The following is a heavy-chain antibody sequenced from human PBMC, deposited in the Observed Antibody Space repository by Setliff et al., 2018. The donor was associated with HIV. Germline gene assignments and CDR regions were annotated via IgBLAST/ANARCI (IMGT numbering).Heavy chain of an antibody. J-gene: IGHJ3*02. CDR1: GYSISSSYY. D-gene: IGHD3-10*01. CDR3: VRDPPLITYGPDHPFDI. Sequence: KPSETLSLTCAVSGYSISSSYYWGWIRQPPGKGLEWIGSIYHGGTTYYNPSLRSRVTISEDTSKNQFSLTLTSVTAADTAVYYCVRDPPLITYGPDHPFDIWGQGTMVTVSS. CDR2: IYHGGTT. V-gene: IGHV4-38-2*02.